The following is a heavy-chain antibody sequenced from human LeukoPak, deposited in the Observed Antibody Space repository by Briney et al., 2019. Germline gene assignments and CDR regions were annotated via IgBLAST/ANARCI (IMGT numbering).Heavy chain of an antibody. V-gene: IGHV3-73*01. D-gene: IGHD3-10*02. CDR1: GFTFSGSA. CDR2: IKSKANSYAT. CDR3: SRLPTRVGYYGLDV. J-gene: IGHJ6*02. Sequence: PGGSLRLSCAASGFTFSGSAIHWVRQASGNGLGWVGRIKSKANSYATAYAASVKGRITISRDDSKNTAYLQMNSLETEDAAVYYCSRLPTRVGYYGLDVWGQGTTVTVSS.